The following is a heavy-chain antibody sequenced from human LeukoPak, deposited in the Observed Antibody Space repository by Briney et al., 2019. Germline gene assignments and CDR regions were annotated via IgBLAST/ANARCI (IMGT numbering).Heavy chain of an antibody. Sequence: VGSLRLSCAASGFTFSGSAMHWVRQASGKGLEWVGRIRSKANSYATAYAASVKGRFTISRDDSKNTAYLQMNSLKTEDTAVYYCTTIGYCSGGSCSWGQGTLVTVSS. CDR2: IRSKANSYAT. V-gene: IGHV3-73*01. J-gene: IGHJ5*02. D-gene: IGHD2-15*01. CDR3: TTIGYCSGGSCS. CDR1: GFTFSGSA.